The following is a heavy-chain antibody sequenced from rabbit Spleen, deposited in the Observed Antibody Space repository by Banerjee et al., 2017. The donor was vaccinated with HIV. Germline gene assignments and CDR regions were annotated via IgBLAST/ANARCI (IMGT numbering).Heavy chain of an antibody. CDR1: GFSFSDKAV. D-gene: IGHD4-1*01. J-gene: IGHJ4*01. Sequence: QSLEESGGGLVQPEGSLQLSCTASGFSFSDKAVMCWVRQAPGKGLEWIACINAVTGRAVYATWAKGRFTISRTSSTTVTLQMTSLTAADTATYFCARDLAGAIGWNFYLWGPGTLVTVS. V-gene: IGHV1S40*01. CDR2: INAVTGRA. CDR3: ARDLAGAIGWNFYL.